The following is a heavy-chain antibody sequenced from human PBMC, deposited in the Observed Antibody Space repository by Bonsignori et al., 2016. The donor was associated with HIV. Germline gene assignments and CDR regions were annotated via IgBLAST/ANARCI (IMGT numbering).Heavy chain of an antibody. V-gene: IGHV4-38-2*01. J-gene: IGHJ5*02. D-gene: IGHD6-19*01. CDR3: ARHEGFIAVAGIGWFDP. CDR2: IYHSGST. Sequence: WIRQPPGKGLEWIGSIYHSGSTYYNPSLKSRVTISVDTSKNQFSLKLSSVTAADTAVYYCARHEGFIAVAGIGWFDPWGQGTLVTVSS.